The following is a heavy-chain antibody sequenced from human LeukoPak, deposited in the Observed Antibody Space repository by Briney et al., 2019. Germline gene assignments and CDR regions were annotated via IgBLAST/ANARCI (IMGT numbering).Heavy chain of an antibody. CDR2: ISYSGST. Sequence: PSETLSLTCTVPGGSISSYYWSWLRQPPGKRLEWTGYISYSGSTNYNPSLKSRVNISVDTSKSQFSLKLSSVTAADTAVYYCAKYVWGSYPTFEDYWGQGTLVTVSS. CDR1: GGSISSYY. J-gene: IGHJ4*02. D-gene: IGHD3-16*02. CDR3: AKYVWGSYPTFEDY. V-gene: IGHV4-59*01.